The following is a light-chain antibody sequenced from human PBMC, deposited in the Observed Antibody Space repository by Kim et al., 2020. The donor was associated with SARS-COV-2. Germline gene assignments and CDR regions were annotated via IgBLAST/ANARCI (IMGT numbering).Light chain of an antibody. Sequence: DIQMTQSPSTLSASLGDRVTITCRASQSISTYLAWYQHKPGKAPRVLIYKASTLESGVPSRFSGSGSGTEFTLTISSLQPDDFATYFCQQYSAFPGTFGQGTKVDIK. CDR3: QQYSAFPGT. V-gene: IGKV1-5*03. CDR1: QSISTY. J-gene: IGKJ1*01. CDR2: KAS.